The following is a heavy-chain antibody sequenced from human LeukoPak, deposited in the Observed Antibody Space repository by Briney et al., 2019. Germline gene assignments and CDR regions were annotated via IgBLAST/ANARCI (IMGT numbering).Heavy chain of an antibody. V-gene: IGHV1-2*02. D-gene: IGHD2-2*01. CDR2: INPSSGGT. CDR3: TRATSVVVPAADHYYYGMDV. J-gene: IGHJ6*02. CDR1: GYTFNDFH. Sequence: ASVKVSCKASGYTFNDFHLHWVRQAPGQGLGWMGWINPSSGGTNYAQNFQGRVTMTRDTSISTAYMELSRLRSDDTAVYYCTRATSVVVPAADHYYYGMDVWGQGTTVTVSS.